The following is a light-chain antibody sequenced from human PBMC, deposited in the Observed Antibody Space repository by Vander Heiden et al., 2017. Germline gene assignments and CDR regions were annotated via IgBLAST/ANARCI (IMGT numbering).Light chain of an antibody. CDR2: AAS. Sequence: EIGLTHSPATLSLSAGDRATLSCRASQSVSSYLAWYQQNPGQAPRLLIYAASNRATGVTARFSGSGSGTDFTLTISSLEPEDFAVYYCQQRSNWSLTFGGGTKVEIK. CDR3: QQRSNWSLT. CDR1: QSVSSY. J-gene: IGKJ4*01. V-gene: IGKV3-11*01.